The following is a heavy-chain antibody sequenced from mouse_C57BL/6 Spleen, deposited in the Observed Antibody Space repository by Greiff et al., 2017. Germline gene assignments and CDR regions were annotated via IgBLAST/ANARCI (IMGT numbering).Heavy chain of an antibody. J-gene: IGHJ4*01. V-gene: IGHV1-26*01. CDR3: ARGGYYGSSYGMDY. CDR1: GYTFTDYY. Sequence: EVQLQQSGPELVKPGASVKISCKASGYTFTDYYMNWVKQCHGKSLEWIGDINPNNGGTSYNQKFKGKATLTVDKSSSTAYMELSSLTSEDSAVYYCARGGYYGSSYGMDYWGQGTSVTVSS. CDR2: INPNNGGT. D-gene: IGHD1-1*01.